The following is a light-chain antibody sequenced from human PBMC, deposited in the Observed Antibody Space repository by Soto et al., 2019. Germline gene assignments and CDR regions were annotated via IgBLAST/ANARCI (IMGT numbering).Light chain of an antibody. CDR2: AAS. Sequence: EIVLTQSPGTLSLSPGDRATLSCRASQNLGSGYLAWYQQKPGQAPRILIYAASSRATGIPDRFSGSGSGTDFSLTIRRLDTEAFAVYYCQQYDTPPRTFGQGTKVDIK. V-gene: IGKV3-20*01. J-gene: IGKJ1*01. CDR3: QQYDTPPRT. CDR1: QNLGSGY.